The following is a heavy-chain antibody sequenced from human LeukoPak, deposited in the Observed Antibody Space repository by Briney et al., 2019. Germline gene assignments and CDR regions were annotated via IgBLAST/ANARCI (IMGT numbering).Heavy chain of an antibody. J-gene: IGHJ4*02. V-gene: IGHV1-8*03. Sequence: ASLKLSCPGSGYTFTSYDINWVRQATGQGLEWMGCMTPYSGNTCYVDRFQGRVTFTRDTTITTAYMELSGLISDDTSVYYCAFRGHDYETSWDHWGQGTLVTVSS. D-gene: IGHD3-22*01. CDR1: GYTFTSYD. CDR3: AFRGHDYETSWDH. CDR2: MTPYSGNT.